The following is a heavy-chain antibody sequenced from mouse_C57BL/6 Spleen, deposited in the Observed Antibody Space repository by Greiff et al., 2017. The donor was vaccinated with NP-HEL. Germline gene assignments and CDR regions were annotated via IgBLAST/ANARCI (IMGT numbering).Heavy chain of an antibody. CDR2: INPGSGGT. J-gene: IGHJ4*01. D-gene: IGHD3-2*02. Sequence: QVQLKESGAELVRPGTSVKVSCKASGYAFTNYLIEWVKQRPGQGLEWIGVINPGSGGTNYNEKFKGKATLTADKSSSTAYMQLSSLTSEDSAVYFCARKAQAPAMDYWGQGTSVTVSS. CDR3: ARKAQAPAMDY. CDR1: GYAFTNYL. V-gene: IGHV1-54*01.